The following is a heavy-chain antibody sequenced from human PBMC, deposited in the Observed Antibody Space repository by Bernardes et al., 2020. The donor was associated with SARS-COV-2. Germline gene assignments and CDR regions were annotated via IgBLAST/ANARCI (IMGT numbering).Heavy chain of an antibody. CDR2: IKTDGNT. V-gene: IGHV3-74*01. CDR3: VRFGDPSG. CDR1: GFDFSNSW. D-gene: IGHD6-19*01. Sequence: GSLRLSSAPSGFDFSNSWMHWVRQPPGKGLVWVSRIKTDGNTDYDDSVKGRFTVSRDNTRNTLYLQVNSLRVEDTAVYYCVRFGDPSGWGQGTLVTVSS. J-gene: IGHJ4*02.